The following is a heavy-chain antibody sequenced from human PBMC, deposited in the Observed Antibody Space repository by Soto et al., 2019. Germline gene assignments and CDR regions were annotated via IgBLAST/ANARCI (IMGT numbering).Heavy chain of an antibody. V-gene: IGHV3-30-3*01. CDR3: ARSEAGYYDSSALGPMDV. Sequence: GGSLRLSCAASGFTFSSYAMHWVRQAPGKGLEWVAVISYDGSNKYYADSVKGRFTISRDDSKNTLYLQMNSLRAEDTAVYYCARSEAGYYDSSALGPMDVWGQGTTVTVSS. CDR2: ISYDGSNK. CDR1: GFTFSSYA. J-gene: IGHJ6*02. D-gene: IGHD3-22*01.